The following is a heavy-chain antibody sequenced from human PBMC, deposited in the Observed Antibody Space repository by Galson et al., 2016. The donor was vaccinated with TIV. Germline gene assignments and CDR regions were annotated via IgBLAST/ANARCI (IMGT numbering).Heavy chain of an antibody. J-gene: IGHJ6*02. D-gene: IGHD2-2*01. V-gene: IGHV4-4*07. CDR3: ARDCTSTTCRLYYYGMDV. CDR2: IYVSGSI. CDR1: GGSIRSYY. Sequence: SETLSLTCTVSGGSIRSYYWNWIRQPAGKGLEWIGRIYVSGSINYNPSLKSRVTMSVDTSNNQFTLKLNSVTAADTAVYYCARDCTSTTCRLYYYGMDVWGPGTTVIVSS.